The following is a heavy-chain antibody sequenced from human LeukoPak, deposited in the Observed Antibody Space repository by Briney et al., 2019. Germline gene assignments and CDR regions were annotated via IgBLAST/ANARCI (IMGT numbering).Heavy chain of an antibody. CDR1: GYTFTSYG. V-gene: IGHV1-18*01. CDR2: ISAYNGNT. J-gene: IGHJ3*02. D-gene: IGHD2-15*01. Sequence: ASVKVSCKASGYTFTSYGISWVRQAPGQGLEWMGWISAYNGNTNYAQKLQGRVTMTTDTSTSTAYMELRSLRSDDTAVYYCARDIAVVVAAGGASAFDIWGQGTMVTVSS. CDR3: ARDIAVVVAAGGASAFDI.